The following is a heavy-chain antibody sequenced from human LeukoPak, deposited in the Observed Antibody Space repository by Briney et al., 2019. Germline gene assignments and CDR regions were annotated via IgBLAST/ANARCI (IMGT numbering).Heavy chain of an antibody. D-gene: IGHD5-24*01. CDR3: AKGRDGYNSPAFDI. Sequence: GGSLRLSCAASEFSVGSNYMTWVRQAPGKGLVWVSRINSDGSSTSYADSVKGRFTISRDNAKNTLYLQMNSLRAEDTAVYYCAKGRDGYNSPAFDIWGQGTMVTVSS. CDR2: INSDGSST. V-gene: IGHV3-74*01. J-gene: IGHJ3*02. CDR1: EFSVGSNY.